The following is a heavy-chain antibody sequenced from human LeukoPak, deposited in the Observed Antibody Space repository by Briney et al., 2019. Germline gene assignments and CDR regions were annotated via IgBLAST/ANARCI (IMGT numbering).Heavy chain of an antibody. Sequence: SQTLSLTCTVSGGSISSGDYYWSWIRQPPGKGLEWIGYIYYSGSTYYNPSLKSRVTISVDTSKNQFSLKLSSVTAADTAVYYCARAPQQWLWYSFDHWGQGTLVTVSS. CDR2: IYYSGST. CDR1: GGSISSGDYY. V-gene: IGHV4-30-4*08. CDR3: ARAPQQWLWYSFDH. J-gene: IGHJ4*02. D-gene: IGHD6-19*01.